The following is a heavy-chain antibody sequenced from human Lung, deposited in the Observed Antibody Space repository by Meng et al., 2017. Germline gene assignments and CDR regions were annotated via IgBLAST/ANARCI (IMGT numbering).Heavy chain of an antibody. Sequence: QVQLQQWDAGLLKPSETLSLTFVVSGGSFSGYDWRWIRQPPGKGLEWIGEINHSGITNYNPSLESRATISVDTSQNNLSLKLSSVTAADSAVYYCARGPTTMAHDFDYWGQGTLVTVSS. D-gene: IGHD4-11*01. CDR2: INHSGIT. CDR1: GGSFSGYD. J-gene: IGHJ4*02. V-gene: IGHV4-34*01. CDR3: ARGPTTMAHDFDY.